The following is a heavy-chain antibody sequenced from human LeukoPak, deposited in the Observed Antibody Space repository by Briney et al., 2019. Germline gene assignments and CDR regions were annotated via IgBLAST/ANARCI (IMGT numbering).Heavy chain of an antibody. Sequence: ASVKVPCKASGYTFTSYDINWVRQATGQGLEWMGWMNPNSGNTGYAQKFQGRVTMTRNTSISTAYMELSSLRSEDTAVYYCARSIETLTYSSSWHFPVDYWGQGTLVTVSS. CDR2: MNPNSGNT. J-gene: IGHJ4*02. CDR3: ARSIETLTYSSSWHFPVDY. CDR1: GYTFTSYD. D-gene: IGHD6-13*01. V-gene: IGHV1-8*01.